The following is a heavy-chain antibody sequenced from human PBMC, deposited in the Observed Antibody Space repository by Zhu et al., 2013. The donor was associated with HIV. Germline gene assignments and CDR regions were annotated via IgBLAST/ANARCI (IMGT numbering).Heavy chain of an antibody. V-gene: IGHV1-69*01. J-gene: IGHJ4*02. D-gene: IGHD3-10*01. Sequence: QVQLVQSGAEVKKPGSSVKVSCKASGGTFSSYAISWVRQAPGQGLEWMGGIIPIFGTANYAQKFQGRVTITADESTSTAYMELSSLRSEDTAVYYCARGDYYGSGSYYNNIDYWGQGTLVTVSS. CDR2: IIPIFGTA. CDR3: ARGDYYGSGSYYNNIDY. CDR1: GGTFSSYA.